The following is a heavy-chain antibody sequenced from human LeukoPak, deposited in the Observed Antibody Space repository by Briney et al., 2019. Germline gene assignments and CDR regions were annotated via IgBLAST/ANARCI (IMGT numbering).Heavy chain of an antibody. D-gene: IGHD1-26*01. CDR2: MNPNSGNA. CDR3: ARDRVVGATHLWDY. V-gene: IGHV1-8*01. J-gene: IGHJ4*02. CDR1: GYTFTRKD. Sequence: ASVKVSCKASGYTFTRKDINWVRQAPGQGLEWMGWMNPNSGNAAYARKFQGRVTMTRNTSINTAYMELSSLRSEDTAVYYCARDRVVGATHLWDYWGQGTLVTVSS.